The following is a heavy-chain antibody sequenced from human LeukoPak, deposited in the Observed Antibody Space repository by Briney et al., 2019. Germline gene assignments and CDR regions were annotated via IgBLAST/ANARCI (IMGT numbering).Heavy chain of an antibody. CDR3: TTDYYDSSGYLH. V-gene: IGHV3-15*01. CDR2: IKSKTDGGTT. CDR1: GFTFSNAW. J-gene: IGHJ4*02. Sequence: GGSLRLSCVASGFTFSNAWMSWVRQAPGKGLEWVGRIKSKTDGGTTDYAAPVKGRFTISRDDSKNTLYLQMNSLKTEDTAVYYCTTDYYDSSGYLHWGQGTLVTVSS. D-gene: IGHD3-22*01.